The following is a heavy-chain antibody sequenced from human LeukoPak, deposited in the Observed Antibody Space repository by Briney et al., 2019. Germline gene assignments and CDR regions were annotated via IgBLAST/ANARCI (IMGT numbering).Heavy chain of an antibody. CDR2: IYTSGST. J-gene: IGHJ4*02. CDR3: ARYFGRWDFDY. V-gene: IGHV4-61*02. CDR1: GGSISSGSYY. D-gene: IGHD3-9*01. Sequence: SQTLSLTCTVSGGSISSGSYYWRWIRQPAGKGLEWIGRIYTSGSTNYNPSLKSRVTISVDTSKNQFSLKLSSVTAADTAVYYCARYFGRWDFDYWGQGTLVTVSS.